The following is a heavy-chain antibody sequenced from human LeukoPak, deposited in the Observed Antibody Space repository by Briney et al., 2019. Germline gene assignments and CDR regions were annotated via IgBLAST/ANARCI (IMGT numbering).Heavy chain of an antibody. CDR2: ISSSSSYI. V-gene: IGHV3-21*01. CDR3: ARDRDSGYDPFDY. D-gene: IGHD5-12*01. CDR1: GFTFSSYS. Sequence: GGSLRLSCAASGFTFSSYSMNWVRQAPGKGLEWVSSISSSSSYIYYADSVKGRFTISRDNAKNSLYLQMNSLRAEGTAVYYCARDRDSGYDPFDYWGQGTLVTVPS. J-gene: IGHJ4*02.